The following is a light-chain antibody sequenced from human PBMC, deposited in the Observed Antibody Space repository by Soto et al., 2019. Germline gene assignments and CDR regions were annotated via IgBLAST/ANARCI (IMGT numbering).Light chain of an antibody. J-gene: IGKJ2*01. CDR1: ESLSSH. Sequence: DIQMTQSPSSLSAAIGDRVIISCRASESLSSHLNWLQQKPGEAPKLLIYAASTLQSGVPSRFSGSGSGTDFTITISILLPEDVATYYCQHSHTLPYTFGHGTKLEIE. V-gene: IGKV1-39*01. CDR3: QHSHTLPYT. CDR2: AAS.